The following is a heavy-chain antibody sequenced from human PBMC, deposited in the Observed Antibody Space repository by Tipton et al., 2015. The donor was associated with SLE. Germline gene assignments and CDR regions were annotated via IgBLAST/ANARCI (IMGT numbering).Heavy chain of an antibody. CDR2: INHSGRI. CDR3: ARGVAIDWITYYDYYIDF. V-gene: IGHV4-34*01. J-gene: IGHJ6*03. Sequence: TLSLTCTVSGESLSGHYLVCIRQPPGNGLEWIGNINHSGRIDYNPSLMSRVNISEATSKKQFSLTLTSVTAADKGFYYCARGVAIDWITYYDYYIDFWGKATTVTV. CDR1: GESLSGHY. D-gene: IGHD2-2*03.